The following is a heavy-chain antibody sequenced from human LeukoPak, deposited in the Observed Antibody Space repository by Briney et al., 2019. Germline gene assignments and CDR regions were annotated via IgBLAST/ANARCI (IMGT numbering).Heavy chain of an antibody. CDR2: IDPNDGYT. CDR1: GYTFTSYW. J-gene: IGHJ5*02. V-gene: IGHV5-10-1*01. Sequence: GESLRISCKGSGYTFTSYWITWVRQEPGKGLEWMGKIDPNDGYTQYSPSFEGHVSFSADKSNSTAYLQWSSLKASDTAMYYCARQIYYFDSSGQGWFDPWGQGTLVAVSS. CDR3: ARQIYYFDSSGQGWFDP. D-gene: IGHD3-22*01.